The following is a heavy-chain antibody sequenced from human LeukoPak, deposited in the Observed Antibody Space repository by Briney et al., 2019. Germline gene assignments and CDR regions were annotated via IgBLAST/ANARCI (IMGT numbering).Heavy chain of an antibody. CDR2: IRYDGTNT. Sequence: GGSLRLSCAASGFTFNSYGMHWVRQAPGKGLEWVAFIRYDGTNTYYADSVKGRFTISRDNSKNTLHLQMNSLRAEDTAMYYCAKGDILTGYYNWYFDYWGQGTLVTVSS. D-gene: IGHD3-9*01. CDR3: AKGDILTGYYNWYFDY. V-gene: IGHV3-30*02. CDR1: GFTFNSYG. J-gene: IGHJ4*02.